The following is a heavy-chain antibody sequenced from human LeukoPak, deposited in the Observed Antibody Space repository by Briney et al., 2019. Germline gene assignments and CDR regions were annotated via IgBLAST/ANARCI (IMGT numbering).Heavy chain of an antibody. J-gene: IGHJ4*02. CDR1: DYTFSSYG. D-gene: IGHD3-10*01. Sequence: GASVKVSCKASDYTFSSYGIHWVRQAPGQGPEWMGWISAYNGNRDYALKFQGRVTMATDTSTNTAQMELRSLRSDDTAVYYCARGPSHYFGAGSAPKGFDYWGQGTLVIVSS. CDR2: ISAYNGNR. CDR3: ARGPSHYFGAGSAPKGFDY. V-gene: IGHV1-18*01.